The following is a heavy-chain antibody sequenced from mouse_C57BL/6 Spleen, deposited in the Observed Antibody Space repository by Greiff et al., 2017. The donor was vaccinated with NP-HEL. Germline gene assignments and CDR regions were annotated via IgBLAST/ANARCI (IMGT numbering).Heavy chain of an antibody. CDR1: GYSITSGYY. D-gene: IGHD1-1*01. J-gene: IGHJ2*01. Sequence: EVKLMESGPGLVKPSQSLSLTCSVTGYSITSGYYWNWIRQFPGNKLEWMGYISYDGSNNYNPSLKNRISITRDTSKNQFFLKLNSVTTEDTATYYCARRILRYFDYWGQGTTLTVSS. V-gene: IGHV3-6*01. CDR3: ARRILRYFDY. CDR2: ISYDGSN.